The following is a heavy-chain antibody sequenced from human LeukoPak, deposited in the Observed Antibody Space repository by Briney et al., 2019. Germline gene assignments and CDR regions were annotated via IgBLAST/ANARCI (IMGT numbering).Heavy chain of an antibody. V-gene: IGHV5-51*01. J-gene: IGHJ4*02. D-gene: IGHD2-8*01. Sequence: GESLKISCKVSGYIFTSHWFGWVRQMPGKGLEWMGIIYPGDSDTRYSPSFQGQVTISVDKSISTAYLQWSSLKASDTAMYYCTRKGYAFDYWGQGTLVTVSS. CDR3: TRKGYAFDY. CDR2: IYPGDSDT. CDR1: GYIFTSHW.